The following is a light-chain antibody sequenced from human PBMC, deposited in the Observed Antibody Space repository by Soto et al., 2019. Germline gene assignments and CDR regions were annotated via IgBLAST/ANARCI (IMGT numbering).Light chain of an antibody. V-gene: IGKV3-15*01. CDR1: QSVNSR. CDR2: GAS. CDR3: QHYNNWLGT. Sequence: EIVLTQSPGTLSLSPGERATLSCRASQSVNSRLAWYQHKPGQAPRLLIYGASTRATGIPDRFSGSGSGTEFTLTISSLQSEDFAVYYCQHYNNWLGTFGGGTKVDIK. J-gene: IGKJ4*01.